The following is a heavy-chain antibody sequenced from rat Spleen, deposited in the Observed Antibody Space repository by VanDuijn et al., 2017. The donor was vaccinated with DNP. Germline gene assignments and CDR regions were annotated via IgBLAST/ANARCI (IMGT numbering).Heavy chain of an antibody. CDR2: ISTSGGST. V-gene: IGHV5-27*01. D-gene: IGHD5-1*01. CDR1: GFTFSNYG. Sequence: EVQLVESGGGLVQPGRSLKLSCAASGFTFSNYGMAWVRQAPKKGLEWVATISTSGGSTYYRDSVKGRFTISRDNAKSTLYLQMDSLRSEDTATYYCTTVTGFDYWGQGVMVTVSS. J-gene: IGHJ2*01. CDR3: TTVTGFDY.